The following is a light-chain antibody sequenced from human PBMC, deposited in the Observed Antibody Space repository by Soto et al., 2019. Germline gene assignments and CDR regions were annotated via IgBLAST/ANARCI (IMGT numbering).Light chain of an antibody. Sequence: EIVLTQSPGTLSLSPGERATLSCRASQSVSSSYLAWYQQKPGQAPRLLIYGASSRATGIPDRFSGSWSGTDFTLTISRLETEEFAVYYCQQYGSSPPGLTFGGGTKVEIK. J-gene: IGKJ4*01. CDR1: QSVSSSY. CDR2: GAS. CDR3: QQYGSSPPGLT. V-gene: IGKV3-20*01.